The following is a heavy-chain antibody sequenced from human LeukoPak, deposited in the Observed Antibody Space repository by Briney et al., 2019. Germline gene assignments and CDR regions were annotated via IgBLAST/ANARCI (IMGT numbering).Heavy chain of an antibody. D-gene: IGHD3-22*01. CDR1: GGSISNYY. CDR3: ARGFSGYYSFDY. J-gene: IGHJ4*02. V-gene: IGHV4-59*01. CDR2: VYYSGST. Sequence: SETLPLTCTVSGGSISNYYWSWIRQPPGKGLEWIGYVYYSGSTNYNPSLKSRVTISVDTSENQFSLKLNSVTAADTAVYYCARGFSGYYSFDYWGQGTLVTVSS.